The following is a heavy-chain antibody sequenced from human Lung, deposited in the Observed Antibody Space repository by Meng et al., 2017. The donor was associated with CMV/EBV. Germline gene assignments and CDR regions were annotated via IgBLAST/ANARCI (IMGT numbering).Heavy chain of an antibody. Sequence: GESLKISCAASGFTFSSYVMSWVRQAPGKGLEWVSVIYSGGTSTQYADSVKGRFTISRDNSKNTLFLQMNSLRAEDTAVYYCAKEACSTTSCYYNYYYGLDVWGQGTXVTVSS. CDR1: GFTFSSYV. CDR2: IYSGGTST. J-gene: IGHJ6*02. D-gene: IGHD2-2*01. CDR3: AKEACSTTSCYYNYYYGLDV. V-gene: IGHV3-23*03.